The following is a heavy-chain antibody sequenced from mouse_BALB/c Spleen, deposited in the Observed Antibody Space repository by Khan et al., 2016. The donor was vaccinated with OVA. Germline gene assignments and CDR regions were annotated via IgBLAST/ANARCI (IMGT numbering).Heavy chain of an antibody. Sequence: QIQLVQSGPELKKPGETVKISCKASGYTFTDYSMHWVKQAPGKGLKWMGWINTEPGEPTYADDFKGRFAFSLETSASTAYLQINNLKNEDTATYFCARRHAMDYWGQGTSVTVSS. CDR2: INTEPGEP. CDR3: ARRHAMDY. V-gene: IGHV9-2-1*01. J-gene: IGHJ4*01. CDR1: GYTFTDYS.